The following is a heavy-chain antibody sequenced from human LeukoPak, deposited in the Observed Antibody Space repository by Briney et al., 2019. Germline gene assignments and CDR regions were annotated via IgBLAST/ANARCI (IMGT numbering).Heavy chain of an antibody. CDR2: ISYDGSNK. D-gene: IGHD3-10*01. V-gene: IGHV3-30*04. CDR3: ARPYYGSGSYYNMAFDY. J-gene: IGHJ4*02. Sequence: PGRSLRLSCAASGFTFSSCAMHWVRQAPGKGLEWVAVISYDGSNKYYADSVKGRFTISRDNSKNTLYLQMNGLRAEDTAVYYCARPYYGSGSYYNMAFDYWGQGTLVTVSS. CDR1: GFTFSSCA.